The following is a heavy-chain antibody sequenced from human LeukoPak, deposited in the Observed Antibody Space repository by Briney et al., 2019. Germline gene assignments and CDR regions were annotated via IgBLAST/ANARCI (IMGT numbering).Heavy chain of an antibody. CDR3: ARRGSGWYRYMDV. Sequence: GASVKVSCKASGGTFSSYAISWVRQAPGQGLEWMGGIIPIFGTANYAQKFQGRVTTTADKSTSTAYMELSSLRSEDTAVYYCARRGSGWYRYMDVWGKGTTVTVSS. J-gene: IGHJ6*03. V-gene: IGHV1-69*06. D-gene: IGHD6-19*01. CDR1: GGTFSSYA. CDR2: IIPIFGTA.